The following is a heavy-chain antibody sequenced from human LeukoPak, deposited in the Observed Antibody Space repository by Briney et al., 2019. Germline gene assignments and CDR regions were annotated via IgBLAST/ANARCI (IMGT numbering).Heavy chain of an antibody. CDR2: ISSSSSYI. D-gene: IGHD6-19*01. J-gene: IGHJ4*02. V-gene: IGHV3-21*01. CDR1: GFTFSSYS. Sequence: GGSLRLSCAASGFTFSSYSKNWVRQSPGKGLEWVSSISSSSSYIYCAASMKRLFTISRDNAKNSLYLQMNSLRAEDTAVDYCAREPIAVAGTGAYYFDYWGQGTLLTVSS. CDR3: AREPIAVAGTGAYYFDY.